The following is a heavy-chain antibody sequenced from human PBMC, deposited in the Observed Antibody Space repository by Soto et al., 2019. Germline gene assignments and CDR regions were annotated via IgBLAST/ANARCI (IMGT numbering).Heavy chain of an antibody. Sequence: GGSLRLSCAASGFTFSSYSMNWVRQAPGKGLEWVSSISSSGSYIYYADSVKGRFTISRDNAKNSLYLQMNSLRAEDTAVYYCARDVVGYDFWSGYSSYYYGMDVWGQGTTVTVSS. CDR3: ARDVVGYDFWSGYSSYYYGMDV. V-gene: IGHV3-21*01. J-gene: IGHJ6*02. CDR1: GFTFSSYS. D-gene: IGHD3-3*01. CDR2: ISSSGSYI.